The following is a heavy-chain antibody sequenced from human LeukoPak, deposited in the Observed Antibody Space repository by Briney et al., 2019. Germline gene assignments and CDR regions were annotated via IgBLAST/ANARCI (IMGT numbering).Heavy chain of an antibody. CDR3: ARGGQWLAPDAFDI. CDR2: IIPIFGTA. Sequence: SVKVSCKASVGTFSSYAISWVRQAPGQGLEWMGGIIPIFGTANYAQKFQGRVTITTDESTSTAYMALSSLRSEDTAVYYCARGGQWLAPDAFDIWGQGTMVTVSS. CDR1: VGTFSSYA. V-gene: IGHV1-69*05. J-gene: IGHJ3*02. D-gene: IGHD6-19*01.